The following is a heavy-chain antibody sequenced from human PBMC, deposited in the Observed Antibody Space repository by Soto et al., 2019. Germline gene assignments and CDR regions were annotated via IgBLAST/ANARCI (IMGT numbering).Heavy chain of an antibody. Sequence: GGSLRLSCAASGFTVSSFPMTWVRQAPGKGLEWVSSISSSGDDSLYADSVKGRFTISRDSSKNMLFLQLSSLRAEDTAVYYCARKVAGSIWGQGTLVTVSS. CDR1: GFTVSSFP. J-gene: IGHJ4*02. CDR2: ISSSGDDS. D-gene: IGHD6-19*01. V-gene: IGHV3-23*01. CDR3: ARKVAGSI.